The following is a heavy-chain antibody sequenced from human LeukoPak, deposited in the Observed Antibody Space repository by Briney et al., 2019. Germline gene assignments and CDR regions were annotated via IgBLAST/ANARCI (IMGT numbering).Heavy chain of an antibody. D-gene: IGHD5-12*01. J-gene: IGHJ4*02. CDR1: GFPFSSRW. CDR2: IQPDGNKE. V-gene: IGHV3-7*03. Sequence: GGSLRLSCAASGFPFSSRWMSWVRQAPGKGLEWVGNIQPDGNKEYPVDSVKGRFTISRDNAKDSLYLQMNSLRAEDTAVYYCARDPGSGYEEHFDYWGQGTLVTVSS. CDR3: ARDPGSGYEEHFDY.